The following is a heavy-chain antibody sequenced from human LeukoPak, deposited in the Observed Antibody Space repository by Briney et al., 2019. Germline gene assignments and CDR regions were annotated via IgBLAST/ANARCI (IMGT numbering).Heavy chain of an antibody. CDR3: ARAGSSGWFNLGGSWFDP. D-gene: IGHD6-19*01. J-gene: IGHJ5*02. Sequence: GGALRLSCAASGFIFSDYYMGWIRQAPGRGLGWGSYITHRGSAMFYADSVKGRFTISRDNAKNSLYLQMNSLRADDTAVYYCARAGSSGWFNLGGSWFDPCGQGTVVTVSS. CDR1: GFIFSDYY. CDR2: ITHRGSAM. V-gene: IGHV3-11*04.